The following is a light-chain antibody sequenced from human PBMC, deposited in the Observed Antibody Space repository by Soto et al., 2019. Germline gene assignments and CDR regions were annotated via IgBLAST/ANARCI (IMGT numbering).Light chain of an antibody. Sequence: DIQMTQSPSTLSASVGDRVTINCRASQSLNNDLAWYQQKQGKXPNXXIYDASTLERGVPSRFSGTGSGTELTLAINSLQPDDFETYDCQQYHRSSITFGQGTRLEIK. CDR3: QQYHRSSIT. J-gene: IGKJ5*01. CDR1: QSLNND. CDR2: DAS. V-gene: IGKV1-5*01.